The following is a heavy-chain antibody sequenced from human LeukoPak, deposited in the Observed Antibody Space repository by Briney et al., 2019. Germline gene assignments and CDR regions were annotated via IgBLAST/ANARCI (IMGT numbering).Heavy chain of an antibody. D-gene: IGHD2-21*02. CDR3: ARILGDWNYYYYYMDV. CDR1: GGSISGYY. Sequence: WETLSLTCTVCGGSISGYYWSWIRQPPGKGLEWIGYIYTSGSANYNPALKSRVTISRDTSKNQFSLKLSSATAADTAVYYCARILGDWNYYYYYMDVWGKGTTVTVSS. V-gene: IGHV4-4*09. CDR2: IYTSGSA. J-gene: IGHJ6*03.